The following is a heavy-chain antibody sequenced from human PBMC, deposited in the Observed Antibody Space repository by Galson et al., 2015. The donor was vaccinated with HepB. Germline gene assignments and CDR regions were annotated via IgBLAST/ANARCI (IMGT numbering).Heavy chain of an antibody. Sequence: SLRLSCAASGFTFGDYAMSWFRQAPGKGLEWVGFIRSKAYGGTTEYAASVKGRFTISRDDSKSIAYLQMNSLKTEDTAVYYCTRDLEGYCSGGSCYFDYWGQGTLVTVSS. V-gene: IGHV3-49*03. J-gene: IGHJ4*02. CDR1: GFTFGDYA. CDR2: IRSKAYGGTT. CDR3: TRDLEGYCSGGSCYFDY. D-gene: IGHD2-15*01.